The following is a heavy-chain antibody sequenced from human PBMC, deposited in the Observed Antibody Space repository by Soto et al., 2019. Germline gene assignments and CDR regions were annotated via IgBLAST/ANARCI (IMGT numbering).Heavy chain of an antibody. D-gene: IGHD3-3*01. CDR3: ARDHNTIFGVVPKPDAFDI. Sequence: ASVKVSCKASGYTFTSYYMHWVRQAPGQGLDWMGIINPSGGSTSYAQKFQGRVTMTRDTPTSTVYMELSSLRSEDTAVYYCARDHNTIFGVVPKPDAFDIWGQGTMVTVSS. V-gene: IGHV1-46*01. CDR1: GYTFTSYY. CDR2: INPSGGST. J-gene: IGHJ3*02.